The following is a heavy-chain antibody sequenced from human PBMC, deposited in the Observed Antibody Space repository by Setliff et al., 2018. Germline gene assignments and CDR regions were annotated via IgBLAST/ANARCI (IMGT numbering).Heavy chain of an antibody. CDR3: ARQAHDLKGGTTLFYWFDP. V-gene: IGHV4-39*01. J-gene: IGHJ5*02. CDR1: GGSVSSTSHY. Sequence: SETLSLTCNVSGGSVSSTSHYWGWIRQPPGKGMEWIGSVYYSGYTYYNPSLQSRVTISVDMSKNEFSLKVSSVTAADTAVYYCARQAHDLKGGTTLFYWFDPWGQGTLVTVSS. CDR2: VYYSGYT. D-gene: IGHD1-26*01.